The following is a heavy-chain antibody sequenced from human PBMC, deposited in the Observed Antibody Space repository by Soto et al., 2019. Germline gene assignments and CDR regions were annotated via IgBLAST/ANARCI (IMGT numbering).Heavy chain of an antibody. V-gene: IGHV3-21*01. Sequence: GGSLRLSCTVSGFAFNNYGINWVRQAPGKGLEWVSSISKSDYTYYSDSVKGRFAISRDNAKSSVSLRMNTLRVEDTAVYYCAREDSIIIPAVSDFWGQGTLVTVSS. J-gene: IGHJ4*02. D-gene: IGHD2-2*01. CDR3: AREDSIIIPAVSDF. CDR1: GFAFNNYG. CDR2: ISKSDYT.